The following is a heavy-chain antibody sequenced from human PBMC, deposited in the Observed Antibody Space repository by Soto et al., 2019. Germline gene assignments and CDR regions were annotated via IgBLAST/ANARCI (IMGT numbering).Heavy chain of an antibody. D-gene: IGHD3-10*01. J-gene: IGHJ6*02. V-gene: IGHV4-4*02. CDR2: IYHSGST. CDR1: GGSISSSSW. CDR3: AREMVRGRNYYGMDV. Sequence: SETLPLSCAVSGGSISSSSWWSWVRQPPGKGLEWIGEIYHSGSTNYNPSLKSRVTISVDKSKNQFSLKLSSVTAADTAVYYCAREMVRGRNYYGMDVWGQATTVT.